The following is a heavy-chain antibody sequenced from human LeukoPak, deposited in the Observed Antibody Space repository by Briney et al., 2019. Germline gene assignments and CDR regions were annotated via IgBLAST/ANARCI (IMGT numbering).Heavy chain of an antibody. J-gene: IGHJ6*03. V-gene: IGHV5-51*01. CDR3: ARLAYCSMDV. CDR2: IYPDDSDT. D-gene: IGHD2-21*01. Sequence: GESLKISCKGSGYTFSSYWIGWVRQVPGKGLEWMGIIYPDDSDTRYSPSFQGQVTISADKSINTAYLQWSSLNASDTAMYYCARLAYCSMDVWGKGTTVTVSS. CDR1: GYTFSSYW.